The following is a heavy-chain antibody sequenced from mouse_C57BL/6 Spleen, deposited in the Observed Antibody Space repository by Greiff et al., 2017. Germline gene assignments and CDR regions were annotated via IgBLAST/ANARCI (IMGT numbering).Heavy chain of an antibody. CDR2: IYPSDSET. CDR3: ARETGYFDY. CDR1: GYTFTSYW. J-gene: IGHJ2*01. V-gene: IGHV1-61*01. Sequence: VKLQQPGAELVRPGSSVKLSCKASGYTFTSYWMDWVKQRPGQGLEWIGNIYPSDSETHYNQKFKDKATLTVDKSSSTAYMQLSSLTSEDSAVYYCARETGYFDYWGQGTTLTVSS.